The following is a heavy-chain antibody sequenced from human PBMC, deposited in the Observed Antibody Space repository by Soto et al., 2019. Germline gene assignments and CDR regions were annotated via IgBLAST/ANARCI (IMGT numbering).Heavy chain of an antibody. CDR3: ARRGTTVVTFDY. D-gene: IGHD4-17*01. J-gene: IGHJ4*02. V-gene: IGHV3-33*01. CDR2: IWYDGSNK. Sequence: QVQLVESGGGVVQPGRSLRLSCAASGFTFSSYGMHWVRQAPGKGLEWVAVIWYDGSNKYYADSVKGRFTISRDNSKNTLYLQMNSRRAEDTAVYSCARRGTTVVTFDYWGQGTLVTVSS. CDR1: GFTFSSYG.